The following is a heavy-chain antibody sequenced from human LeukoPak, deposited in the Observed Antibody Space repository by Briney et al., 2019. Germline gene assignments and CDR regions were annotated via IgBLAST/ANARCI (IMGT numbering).Heavy chain of an antibody. D-gene: IGHD3-22*01. J-gene: IGHJ6*02. V-gene: IGHV4-31*03. CDR2: IYHSGST. Sequence: SETLSLTCTVSGGSLSSGGYYWSWIRQYPEKGLEWIGYIYHSGSTYYNPSPQSRVSISLDMSRNQFSLKLTSVTAADTAMYYCARDRSPEGYYDSSHWDYYHGMDVWGQGTTVTVSS. CDR3: ARDRSPEGYYDSSHWDYYHGMDV. CDR1: GGSLSSGGYY.